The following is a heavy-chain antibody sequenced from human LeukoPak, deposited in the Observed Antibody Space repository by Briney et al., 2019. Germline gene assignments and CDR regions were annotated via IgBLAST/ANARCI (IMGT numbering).Heavy chain of an antibody. CDR1: GGSISSYY. CDR3: ARGDDILTGYYGNLDY. CDR2: IYYSGST. D-gene: IGHD3-9*01. Sequence: DPSETPSLTCTVSGGSISSYYWSWIRQPPGKGLEWIGYIYYSGSTNYNPSLKSRVTVSVDTSKNQFSLKLSSVTAADTAVYCCARGDDILTGYYGNLDYWGQGTLVTVSS. J-gene: IGHJ4*02. V-gene: IGHV4-59*01.